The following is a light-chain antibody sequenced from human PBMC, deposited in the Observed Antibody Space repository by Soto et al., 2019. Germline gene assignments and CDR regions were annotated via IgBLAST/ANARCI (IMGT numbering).Light chain of an antibody. Sequence: EIVLTQSPATLSLSPGERATLSCRASQSVSSYLAWYQQKPGQAPRLLIYDASNRATGIPAGFSGSGSGTDFTLTISSLEAEDFAVYYCQQRSNWPYTFGQGTKLEIK. CDR3: QQRSNWPYT. CDR1: QSVSSY. J-gene: IGKJ2*01. V-gene: IGKV3-11*01. CDR2: DAS.